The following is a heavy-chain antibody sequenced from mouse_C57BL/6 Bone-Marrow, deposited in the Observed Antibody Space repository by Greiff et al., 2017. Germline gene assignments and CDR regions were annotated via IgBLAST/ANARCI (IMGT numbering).Heavy chain of an antibody. CDR1: GFTFSSYA. CDR2: ISSGGDYI. CDR3: TRDDYDGYYVNYAMDY. Sequence: EVMLVESGEGLVKPGGSLKLSCAASGFTFSSYAMSWVRQTPEKRLEWVAYISSGGDYIYYADTVKGRFPISRDNARNTLYLQMSSLKSEDTAMYYCTRDDYDGYYVNYAMDYWGQGTSVTVSS. J-gene: IGHJ4*01. D-gene: IGHD2-3*01. V-gene: IGHV5-9-1*02.